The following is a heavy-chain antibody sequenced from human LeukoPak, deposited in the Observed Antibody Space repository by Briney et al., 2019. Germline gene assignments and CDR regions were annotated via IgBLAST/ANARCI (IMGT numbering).Heavy chain of an antibody. CDR2: INGDASST. V-gene: IGHV3-74*01. CDR1: GLTLSGYW. J-gene: IGHJ4*02. Sequence: QPGGSLRRSCAASGLTLSGYWMHWVRQAPGKGLVWVSRINGDASSTSYADCVKGRFTISRDNAKSTLYLQMNSLRAEDTAVYYCARARGNTYGYFEYWGQGTLVTVSS. D-gene: IGHD5-18*01. CDR3: ARARGNTYGYFEY.